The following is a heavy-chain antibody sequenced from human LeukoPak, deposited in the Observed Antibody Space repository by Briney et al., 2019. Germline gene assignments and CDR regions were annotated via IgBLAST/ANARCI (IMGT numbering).Heavy chain of an antibody. CDR1: GITFSRYW. Sequence: GGSLRLSCADSGITFSRYWMSWVRQAPGKGLEWVANIKQDGGEKYYVDSVRGRFTISRDNAKNSLYLQMNSLRVEDTAVYYCARDGRPLDYWGRGTLVTVSS. CDR3: ARDGRPLDY. CDR2: IKQDGGEK. V-gene: IGHV3-7*03. J-gene: IGHJ4*02.